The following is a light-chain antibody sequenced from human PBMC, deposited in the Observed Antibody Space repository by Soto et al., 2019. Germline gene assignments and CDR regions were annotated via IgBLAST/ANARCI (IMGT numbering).Light chain of an antibody. CDR1: QSITNY. CDR2: AAS. Sequence: DLQMTQSPSSLSASVGDRVTITCRASQSITNYLNWYQQKPGKAPKLLIYAASILESGVPSRFSGSGYGTDFTLIISSLLPEDFATYHCQQSYSTPHTFGPGTKVEIK. J-gene: IGKJ2*01. CDR3: QQSYSTPHT. V-gene: IGKV1-39*01.